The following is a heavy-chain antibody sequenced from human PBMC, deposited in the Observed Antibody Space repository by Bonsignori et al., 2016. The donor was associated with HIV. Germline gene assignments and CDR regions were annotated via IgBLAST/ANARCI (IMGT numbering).Heavy chain of an antibody. V-gene: IGHV3-23*03. CDR3: AKGRYINSWLSLFDS. CDR2: IYSGGSDT. CDR1: GFTFSNYA. D-gene: IGHD6-13*01. J-gene: IGHJ4*02. Sequence: GESLKISCAASGFTFSNYAMSWVRQAPGKGLEWVSMIYSGGSDTYYADSVKGRFTISRDNSKNTQFLQMSSLRAEDTAVYYCAKGRYINSWLSLFDSWGPGTLVTVSS.